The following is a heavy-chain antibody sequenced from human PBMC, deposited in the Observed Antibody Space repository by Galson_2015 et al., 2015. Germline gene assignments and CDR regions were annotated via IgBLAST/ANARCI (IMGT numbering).Heavy chain of an antibody. CDR2: IYSGGST. D-gene: IGHD3-22*01. J-gene: IGHJ6*02. Sequence: SLRLSCAASGFTVSSNYMSWVRQAPGKGLEWVSVIYSGGSTYYADSVKGRFTISRDNSKNTLYLQMNSLRAEDTAVYYCARDSYDSSGYWGEDYYYGMDVWGQGTTVTVSS. V-gene: IGHV3-53*01. CDR3: ARDSYDSSGYWGEDYYYGMDV. CDR1: GFTVSSNY.